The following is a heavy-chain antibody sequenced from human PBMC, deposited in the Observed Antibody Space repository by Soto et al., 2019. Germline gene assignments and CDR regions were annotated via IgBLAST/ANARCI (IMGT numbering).Heavy chain of an antibody. CDR3: VICLGRHPDDWIDL. CDR2: IYPGDSET. CDR1: GYSFSNYW. Sequence: PGESLKISCKGSGYSFSNYWIVWVRQMPGKGLEWMGIIYPGDSETKYSPSFQGQVTISADKSINTAYLQWISLKASDTAMYYCVICLGRHPDDWIDLRGQGTLVTVSS. J-gene: IGHJ5*02. V-gene: IGHV5-51*01. D-gene: IGHD3-10*02.